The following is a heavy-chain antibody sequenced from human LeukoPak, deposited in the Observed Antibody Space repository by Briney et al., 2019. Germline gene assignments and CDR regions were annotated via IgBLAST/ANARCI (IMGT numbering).Heavy chain of an antibody. CDR2: IHRDGRT. D-gene: IGHD3-9*01. J-gene: IGHJ4*02. CDR1: GVSISSTER. Sequence: PSETLSLTCAVSGVSISSTERWIWVRPPPGQGLEWIGEIHRDGRTRYNPSLKSRVSMSIDSSKNQFSLKVSSVTAADTAIYYCGKTDIWFNPIDYWGPGSLVIVSS. V-gene: IGHV4-4*02. CDR3: GKTDIWFNPIDY.